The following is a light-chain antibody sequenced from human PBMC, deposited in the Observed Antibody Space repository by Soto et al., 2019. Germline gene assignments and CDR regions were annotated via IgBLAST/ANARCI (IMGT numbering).Light chain of an antibody. CDR1: QTLTNTY. CDR2: DAS. CDR3: LLYGVSTKT. V-gene: IGKV3-20*01. Sequence: EIVLTQSPGTLSLSPGERATLSCRASQTLTNTYLAWYQQKPGQAPRLLIFDASTRATGIPDRFGGRGSGTAFNITISILEPEDFAVYCCLLYGVSTKTFGQGTKVEVK. J-gene: IGKJ1*01.